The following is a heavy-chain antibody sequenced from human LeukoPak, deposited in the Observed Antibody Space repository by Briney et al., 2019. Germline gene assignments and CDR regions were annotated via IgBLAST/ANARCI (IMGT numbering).Heavy chain of an antibody. CDR2: IYYSGST. D-gene: IGHD6-13*01. CDR1: GGSISSYY. CDR3: ASRRRIAAAGTPASWFDP. J-gene: IGHJ5*02. Sequence: SETLSLTCTVSGGSISSYYWSWIRQPPGKGLEWIGYIYYSGSTNYNPSLKSRVTISVDTSKNQFSLKLSFVTAADTAVYYCASRRRIAAAGTPASWFDPWGQGTLVTVSS. V-gene: IGHV4-59*12.